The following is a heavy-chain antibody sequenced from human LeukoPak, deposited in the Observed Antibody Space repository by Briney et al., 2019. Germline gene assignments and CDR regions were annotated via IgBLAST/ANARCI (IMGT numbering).Heavy chain of an antibody. J-gene: IGHJ3*02. V-gene: IGHV3-66*01. CDR2: IYSGTST. CDR1: GFTVSSNY. Sequence: GGSLRLSCAASGFTVSSNYMSWVRQAPGKGLEWVSVIYSGTSTYYADSVKGRFTNSRDNSKNTLYLQMNSLRAEDTAVYYCAREALSYNLGRSAFDIWGQGTMVTVSS. CDR3: AREALSYNLGRSAFDI. D-gene: IGHD1-14*01.